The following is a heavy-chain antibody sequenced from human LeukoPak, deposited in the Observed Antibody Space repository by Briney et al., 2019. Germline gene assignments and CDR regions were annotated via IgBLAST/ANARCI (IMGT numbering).Heavy chain of an antibody. D-gene: IGHD5-12*01. V-gene: IGHV3-21*01. CDR2: ISSSSSYI. J-gene: IGHJ4*02. Sequence: GGSLRLSCAASGFTFSSHSMNWVRQAPGKGLEWVSSISSSSSYIYYADSVKGRFTISRDNAKNSLYLQMNSLRAEDTAVYYCARGLDRGGYNFDYWGQGTLVTVSS. CDR1: GFTFSSHS. CDR3: ARGLDRGGYNFDY.